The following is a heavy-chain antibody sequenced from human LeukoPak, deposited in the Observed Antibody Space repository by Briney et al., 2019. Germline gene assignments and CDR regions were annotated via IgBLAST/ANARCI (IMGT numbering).Heavy chain of an antibody. J-gene: IGHJ4*02. CDR2: ISGDGEIS. CDR3: AKDGGLTAHSIDY. V-gene: IGHV3-43*02. CDR1: GFTFDAYV. Sequence: PGGSLRLSCRASGFTFDAYVLHWVRQAPGKGLEWVSLISGDGEISHSADSVKGRFTISRDNSKNSLYLHLNSVTFEDTGFYYCAKDGGLTAHSIDYWGQGTVVTVPP. D-gene: IGHD3-9*01.